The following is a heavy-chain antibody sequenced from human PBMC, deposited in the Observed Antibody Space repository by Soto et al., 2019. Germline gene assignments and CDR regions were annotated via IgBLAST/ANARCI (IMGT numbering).Heavy chain of an antibody. Sequence: PGQGLEWMGGIIPIFGTANYAQKFQGRVTITADESTSTAYMELSSLRSEDTAVYYCARDRRIILAEVRVRYYSTVAGFQ. J-gene: IGHJ1*01. CDR3: ARDRRIILAEVRVRYYSTVAGFQ. V-gene: IGHV1-69*01. D-gene: IGHD3-9*01. CDR2: IIPIFGTA.